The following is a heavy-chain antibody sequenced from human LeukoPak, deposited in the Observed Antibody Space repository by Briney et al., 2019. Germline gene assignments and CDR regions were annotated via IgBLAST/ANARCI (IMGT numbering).Heavy chain of an antibody. Sequence: GGSLRLSCAASGFTFSSYSMNWVRQAPGKGLEWVSSISSSSSYIHYADSVKGRFTISRDNAKNSLYLQMNSLRAEDTAVYYCARARRITMVRGVIFDWFDPWGQGTLVTVSS. CDR1: GFTFSSYS. CDR3: ARARRITMVRGVIFDWFDP. V-gene: IGHV3-21*01. D-gene: IGHD3-10*01. CDR2: ISSSSSYI. J-gene: IGHJ5*02.